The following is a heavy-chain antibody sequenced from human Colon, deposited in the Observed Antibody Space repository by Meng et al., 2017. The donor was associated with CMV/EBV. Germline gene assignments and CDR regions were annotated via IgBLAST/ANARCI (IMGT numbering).Heavy chain of an antibody. CDR1: GESISGRGSD. CDR2: IYYTGNG. V-gene: IGHV4-39*07. J-gene: IGHJ4*02. D-gene: IGHD6-19*01. Sequence: EPAPRLVKPEATLSVTCTVSGESISGRGSDWGWIRQPTGKGLELIGSIYYTGNGYHNPSLKSRVTISIDTSNNQFSLRLTSVTAADTAVYYCAKGRPRPRWLDPYWGGYWGQGTLVTVSS. CDR3: AKGRPRPRWLDPYWGGY.